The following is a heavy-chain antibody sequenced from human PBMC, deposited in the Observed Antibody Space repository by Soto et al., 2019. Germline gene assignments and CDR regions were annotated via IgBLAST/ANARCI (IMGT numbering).Heavy chain of an antibody. J-gene: IGHJ4*02. V-gene: IGHV3-23*01. CDR1: GFTFSSYA. D-gene: IGHD3-22*01. Sequence: AGGSLRLSCAASGFTFSSYAMSWVRQAPGKGLEWVSAISGSGGSTYYADSVKGRFTISRDNSKNTLYLQMNSLRAEDTAVYYCAKDLYYYDSSGYSDYWGQGTLVTVSS. CDR3: AKDLYYYDSSGYSDY. CDR2: ISGSGGST.